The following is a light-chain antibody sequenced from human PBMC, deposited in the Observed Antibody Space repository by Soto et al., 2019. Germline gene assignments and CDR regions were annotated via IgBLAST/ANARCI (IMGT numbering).Light chain of an antibody. V-gene: IGLV6-57*04. CDR3: QSYDKTNVI. Sequence: NFMLTQSHSVSDSPGKTVTISCTCISGSLASSFVQWHQQRPGRAPTTVIYDNYERPSGVPDRFSGSVDSSSNSASLSISGLKTEDEADYYCQSYDKTNVIFGGGTKLTVL. J-gene: IGLJ2*01. CDR1: SGSLASSF. CDR2: DNY.